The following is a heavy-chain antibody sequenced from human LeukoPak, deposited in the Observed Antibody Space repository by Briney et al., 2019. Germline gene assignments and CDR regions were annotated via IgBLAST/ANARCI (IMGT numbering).Heavy chain of an antibody. CDR2: IYYSGST. Sequence: SETLSLTCAVSGGSISSGDYYWSWIRQPPGKGLEWIGYIYYSGSTYYNPSLKSRVTISVDTSKNQFSLKLSSVTAADTAVYYCARGIEDYGEYWGQGTLVTVSS. CDR1: GGSISSGDYY. CDR3: ARGIEDYGEY. V-gene: IGHV4-30-4*08. J-gene: IGHJ4*02. D-gene: IGHD2-21*01.